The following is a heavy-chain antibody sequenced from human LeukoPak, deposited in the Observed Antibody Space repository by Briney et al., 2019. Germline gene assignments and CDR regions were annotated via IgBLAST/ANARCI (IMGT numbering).Heavy chain of an antibody. V-gene: IGHV3-21*01. CDR1: GFTFSSYS. Sequence: PGGPLRLSCAASGFTFSSYSMNWVRQAPGKGLEWVSSISSSSIYIYYADSVKGRFTISRDNAKSSLYLQMNSLRAEDTAVYYCARAWCSGGSCSLLPYYYYYYMDVWGKGTTVTVSS. CDR3: ARAWCSGGSCSLLPYYYYYYMDV. J-gene: IGHJ6*03. CDR2: ISSSSIYI. D-gene: IGHD2-15*01.